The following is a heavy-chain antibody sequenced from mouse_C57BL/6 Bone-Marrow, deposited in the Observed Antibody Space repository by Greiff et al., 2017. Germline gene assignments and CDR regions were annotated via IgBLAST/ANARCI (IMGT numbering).Heavy chain of an antibody. CDR2: IDPETGGT. CDR3: TRWPYYFDY. V-gene: IGHV1-15*01. Sequence: VKLQESGAELVRPGASVTLSCKASGYTFTDYEMHWVKQTPVHGLEWIGAIDPETGGTAYNQKFKGKAILTADKSSSTAYMELRSLTSEDSAVYYCTRWPYYFDYWGQGTTLTVSS. J-gene: IGHJ2*01. CDR1: GYTFTDYE.